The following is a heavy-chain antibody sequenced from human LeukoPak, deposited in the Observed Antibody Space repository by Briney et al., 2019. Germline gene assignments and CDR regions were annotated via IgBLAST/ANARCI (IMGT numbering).Heavy chain of an antibody. Sequence: ASVKVSCKASGYTFISYGISWVRQAPGQGLEWMGWITTSNGNTNYAQKFQGRVTMTRDTSISTAYMELSRLRSDDTAVYYCARSDIVVVVAAKLGAFDIWGQGTMVTVSS. D-gene: IGHD2-15*01. CDR1: GYTFISYG. CDR2: ITTSNGNT. CDR3: ARSDIVVVVAAKLGAFDI. V-gene: IGHV1-18*01. J-gene: IGHJ3*02.